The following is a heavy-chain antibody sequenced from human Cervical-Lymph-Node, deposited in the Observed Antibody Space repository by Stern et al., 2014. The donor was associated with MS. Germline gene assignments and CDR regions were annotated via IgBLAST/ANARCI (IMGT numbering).Heavy chain of an antibody. CDR2: ISAYNGNT. V-gene: IGHV1-18*04. CDR1: GYTFTSYG. CDR3: ARDAPWDYVWGSYRSGDY. J-gene: IGHJ4*02. D-gene: IGHD3-16*02. Sequence: QVQLVQSGAEMKKPGASVKVSCKASGYTFTSYGISWVRQAPGQGLEWMGWISAYNGNTNYAQKLQGRVTMTTDTSTSTAYMELRSLRSDDTAVYYCARDAPWDYVWGSYRSGDYWGQGTLVTVSS.